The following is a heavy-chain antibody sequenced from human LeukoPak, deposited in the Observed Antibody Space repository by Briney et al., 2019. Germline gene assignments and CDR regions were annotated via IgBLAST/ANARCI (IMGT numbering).Heavy chain of an antibody. D-gene: IGHD2-2*01. CDR2: INPSGGST. V-gene: IGHV1-46*01. Sequence: ASVKVSCKASGYTFSSNYIHWVRQAPGQGLEWLGVINPSGGSTTYAQKFQGRVTMTRDTSTSTVYMDLYSLRSEDTAVYYCARGGCSSISCEGVYWGQGTLVTVSS. CDR3: ARGGCSSISCEGVY. J-gene: IGHJ4*02. CDR1: GYTFSSNY.